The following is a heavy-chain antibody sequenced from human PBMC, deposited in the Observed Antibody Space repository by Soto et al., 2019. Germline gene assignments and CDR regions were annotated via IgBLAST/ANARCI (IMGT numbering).Heavy chain of an antibody. J-gene: IGHJ6*02. CDR1: GGTFSSYA. CDR2: IIPIFGTA. Sequence: QVQLVQSGAEVKKPGSSVKVSCKASGGTFSSYAISWVRQAPGQGLEWMGGIIPIFGTANYAQKFQGRVTITADESTSTAYMELSSLRSEDTAVYYCARAGGGGTVYGMDVWGQGTTVTVSS. CDR3: ARAGGGGTVYGMDV. V-gene: IGHV1-69*12. D-gene: IGHD1-7*01.